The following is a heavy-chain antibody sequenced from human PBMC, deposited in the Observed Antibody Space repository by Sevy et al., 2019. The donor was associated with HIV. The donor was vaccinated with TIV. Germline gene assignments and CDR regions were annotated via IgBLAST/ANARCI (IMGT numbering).Heavy chain of an antibody. CDR2: IKQDGSEK. J-gene: IGHJ6*02. CDR1: GFTFSSYW. CDR3: ARDQEIFRVDLFYYYYGMDV. V-gene: IGHV3-7*03. D-gene: IGHD3-3*01. Sequence: GGSLRLSCAASGFTFSSYWMSWVRQAPGKGLEWVANIKQDGSEKYYVDSVKGRFTISRDNAKNSLYLQMNSLRAEDTAVYYCARDQEIFRVDLFYYYYGMDVRGQWTTVTASS.